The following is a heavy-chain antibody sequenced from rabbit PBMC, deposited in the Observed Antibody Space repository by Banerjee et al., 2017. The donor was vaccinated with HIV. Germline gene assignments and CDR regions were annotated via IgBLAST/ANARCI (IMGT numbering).Heavy chain of an antibody. D-gene: IGHD4-2*01. Sequence: EESGGALVKPKGSLTLTCTASGFDFSSNYWIYWVRQAPGKGLEWIRCIYTTSGNTWYASWAKGRFTISKTSSTTVTLQMTSLTAADTATYFCASHPDSSWGLWGPGTLVTVS. CDR3: ASHPDSSWGL. J-gene: IGHJ4*01. V-gene: IGHV1S45*01. CDR1: GFDFSSNYW. CDR2: IYTTSGNT.